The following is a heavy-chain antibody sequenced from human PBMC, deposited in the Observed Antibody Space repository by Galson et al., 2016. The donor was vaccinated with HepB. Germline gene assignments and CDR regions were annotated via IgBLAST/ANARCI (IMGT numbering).Heavy chain of an antibody. CDR2: IHNSGNT. D-gene: IGHD1-26*01. Sequence: SETLSLTCTVSGGSITSGIYYWGWIRQPPGKGLESIGSIHNSGNTFYNASLKSRVTISLDTSNNQFSLKLSSVTAADTAVYYCARSLEWEHATLFEIWGQGTLVTVSS. J-gene: IGHJ4*02. CDR3: ARSLEWEHATLFEI. V-gene: IGHV4-39*01. CDR1: GGSITSGIYY.